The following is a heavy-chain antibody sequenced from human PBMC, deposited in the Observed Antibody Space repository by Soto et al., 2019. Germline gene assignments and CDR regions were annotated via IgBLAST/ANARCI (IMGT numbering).Heavy chain of an antibody. CDR1: GGSISSYY. D-gene: IGHD3-10*01. J-gene: IGHJ3*02. Sequence: SETLSLTCSVSGGSISSYYWSWIRQPPGKGLEWIGYMSYSGSTNYSPSFKSRVTISVDTSRDQISLKLSSVTAADTAVYYCGRGGGPGDVFDIWGKGTKVTVSS. CDR3: GRGGGPGDVFDI. V-gene: IGHV4-59*01. CDR2: MSYSGST.